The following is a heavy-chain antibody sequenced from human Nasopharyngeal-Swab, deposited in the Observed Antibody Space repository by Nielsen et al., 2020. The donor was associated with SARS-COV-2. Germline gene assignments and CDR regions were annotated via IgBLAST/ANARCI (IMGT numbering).Heavy chain of an antibody. V-gene: IGHV5-51*01. CDR1: GYSFSSYL. CDR2: MSHRDSDT. Sequence: GESLKISCTGSGYSFSSYLIGWVRPMPGKGLEWMGIMSHRDSDTRYSPSFQGQVTISADKSISTAYLQWSSLKASDTAMYYCATAYNGNYYWDYWGQGTLVTVSS. D-gene: IGHD1-7*01. J-gene: IGHJ4*02. CDR3: ATAYNGNYYWDY.